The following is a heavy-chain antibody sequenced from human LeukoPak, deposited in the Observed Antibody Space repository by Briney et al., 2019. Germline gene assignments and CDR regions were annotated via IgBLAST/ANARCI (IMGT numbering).Heavy chain of an antibody. CDR1: GGSISSYY. CDR2: IYYSGGT. D-gene: IGHD2-15*01. J-gene: IGHJ4*02. V-gene: IGHV4-59*12. CDR3: AREAQKYCSGGSCYGPGDY. Sequence: SETLSLTCTVSGGSISSYYWSWIRQPPGKGLEWIGYIYYSGGTNYNPSLKSRVTISVDTSKNQFSLKLSSVTAADTAVYYCAREAQKYCSGGSCYGPGDYWGQGTLVTVSS.